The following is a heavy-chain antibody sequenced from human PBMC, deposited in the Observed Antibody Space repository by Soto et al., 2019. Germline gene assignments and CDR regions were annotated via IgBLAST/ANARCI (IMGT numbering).Heavy chain of an antibody. Sequence: QVQLQESGPGLVKPSQTLSLTCTVSGGSISSGGYYWSWIRQHPGKALEWIGYIYYSGSTYYNPSLLSRVIISVDTSKNHFSLKLNSVTAADTAVYYCASDQDQPFMDVWGQGTTVTVSS. CDR2: IYYSGST. CDR1: GGSISSGGYY. CDR3: ASDQDQPFMDV. J-gene: IGHJ6*02. V-gene: IGHV4-31*03.